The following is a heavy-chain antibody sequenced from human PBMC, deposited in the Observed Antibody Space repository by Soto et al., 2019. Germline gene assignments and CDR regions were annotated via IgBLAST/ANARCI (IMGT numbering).Heavy chain of an antibody. V-gene: IGHV4-4*02. Sequence: NPSETLSLTCAVSGGSISSSNWWSWVRQPPGKGLEWIGEIYHSGSTNYNPSLKSRVTISVDKSKNQFSLKLSSVTAADTAVYYCARVWGMSYYDSSGYLNWFDPWGQGTLVTVSS. CDR3: ARVWGMSYYDSSGYLNWFDP. D-gene: IGHD3-22*01. CDR2: IYHSGST. CDR1: GGSISSSNW. J-gene: IGHJ5*02.